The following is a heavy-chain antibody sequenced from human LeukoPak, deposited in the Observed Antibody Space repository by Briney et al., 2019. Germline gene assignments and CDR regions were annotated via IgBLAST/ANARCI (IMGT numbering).Heavy chain of an antibody. V-gene: IGHV3-53*01. CDR3: ARASLSGDGYKVGYFDS. CDR1: GLTVSTNY. Sequence: GGSLILSCAASGLTVSTNYMSWVRQVPGKGLEWVSLIYSSGSTYYADSVKGRFTISRDHSKNTLYLQMSSLTAEDTAVYYCARASLSGDGYKVGYFDSWGQGTLVTVSS. D-gene: IGHD5-24*01. J-gene: IGHJ4*02. CDR2: IYSSGST.